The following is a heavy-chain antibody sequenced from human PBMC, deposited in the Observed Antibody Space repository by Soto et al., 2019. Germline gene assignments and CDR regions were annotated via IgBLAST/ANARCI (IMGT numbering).Heavy chain of an antibody. CDR3: ATTGYCGGDCYPYYYYYGMDV. CDR1: GGTFSSYA. Sequence: SVKVSCKASGGTFSSYAISWLRRAPGQGLEWMGGIIPIFGTANYAQKFQGRVTITADKSTSTAYMELSSLRSEDTAVYYCATTGYCGGDCYPYYYYYGMDVWGQGTTVTVSS. D-gene: IGHD2-21*02. J-gene: IGHJ6*02. V-gene: IGHV1-69*06. CDR2: IIPIFGTA.